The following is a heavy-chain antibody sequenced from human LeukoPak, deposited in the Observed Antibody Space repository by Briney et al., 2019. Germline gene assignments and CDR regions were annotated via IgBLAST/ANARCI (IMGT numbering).Heavy chain of an antibody. CDR3: EKDQREAKGTYDAFDI. J-gene: IGHJ3*02. D-gene: IGHD1-26*01. Sequence: GRSLRLSCAASGFTFSSYGMHWVRQAPGKGLECGAVIWDVGSKKYYADSVKGRFTISRDNSKNTLYIQMNILRAEDTAVYYCEKDQREAKGTYDAFDIWGQGTMVTVSS. CDR1: GFTFSSYG. CDR2: IWDVGSKK. V-gene: IGHV3-33*06.